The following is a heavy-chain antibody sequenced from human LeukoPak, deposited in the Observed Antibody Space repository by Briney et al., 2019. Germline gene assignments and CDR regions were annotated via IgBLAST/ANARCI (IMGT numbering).Heavy chain of an antibody. CDR3: AGDIVPGGYYYYGMDV. CDR2: ISAYNGNT. Sequence: GASVKVSCKASGYTFTSYGISWVRQAPGQGLEWMGWISAYNGNTNYAQKLQGRVTMTTDTSTSTAYMELRSLRSDDTAVYYCAGDIVPGGYYYYGMDVWGQGTTVTVSS. CDR1: GYTFTSYG. V-gene: IGHV1-18*01. J-gene: IGHJ6*02. D-gene: IGHD2-15*01.